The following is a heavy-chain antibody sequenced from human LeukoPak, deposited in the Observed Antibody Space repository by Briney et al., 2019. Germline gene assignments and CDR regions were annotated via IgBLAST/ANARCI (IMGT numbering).Heavy chain of an antibody. CDR3: ARGHSSWEYYFDY. CDR2: IYHSGST. CDR1: GGSINNYY. V-gene: IGHV4-59*01. Sequence: AETLSLTCTVSGGSINNYYWSWVRQPPGKGLEGIGYIYHSGSTNYTPSLKSRVTMSVDTSTNQFSLKLTSVTAADTAVYYCARGHSSWEYYFDYWGQGTLVTVSS. J-gene: IGHJ4*02. D-gene: IGHD6-13*01.